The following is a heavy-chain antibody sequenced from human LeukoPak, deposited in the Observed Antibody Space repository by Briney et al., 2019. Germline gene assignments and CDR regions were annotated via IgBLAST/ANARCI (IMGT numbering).Heavy chain of an antibody. Sequence: PGRSLRLSCAASGFTFSSYAMHWVRQAPGKGLEWVAVISYDGSNKYYADSVKGRFTISRDNSKNTLYLQMNSLRAEDTAVYYCASSLWFWGQGTLVTVSS. CDR1: GFTFSSYA. CDR2: ISYDGSNK. J-gene: IGHJ4*02. V-gene: IGHV3-30-3*01. CDR3: ASSLWF. D-gene: IGHD2-21*01.